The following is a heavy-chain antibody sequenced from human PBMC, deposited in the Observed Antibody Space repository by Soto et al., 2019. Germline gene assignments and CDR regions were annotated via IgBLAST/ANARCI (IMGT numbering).Heavy chain of an antibody. CDR1: GYSFTSYW. CDR2: IYPGDSDT. CDR3: GGNSNGEGIYYYYGMDV. D-gene: IGHD5-12*01. V-gene: IGHV5-51*01. Sequence: GESLKISCKGSGYSFTSYWIGWVRQMPGKGLEWMGIIYPGDSDTRYSPSFQGQVTISADKSISTAYLQWSSLKASDTAMYYCGGNSNGEGIYYYYGMDVWGQGTTVTVSS. J-gene: IGHJ6*02.